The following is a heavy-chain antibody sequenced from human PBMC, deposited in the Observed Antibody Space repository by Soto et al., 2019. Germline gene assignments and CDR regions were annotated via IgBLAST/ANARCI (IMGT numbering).Heavy chain of an antibody. CDR2: IIPIFGTA. Sequence: QVQLVQSGAEVKKPGSSVKVSCKASGGTFSSYAISWVRQAPGHGLEWMGGIIPIFGTANYAQKFQGRVTITADESTSTAYMELSSLRAEDTALYYCARDRSSGYSYGYGIGFWFDPWGQGTLVTVSS. D-gene: IGHD5-18*01. CDR3: ARDRSSGYSYGYGIGFWFDP. J-gene: IGHJ5*02. CDR1: GGTFSSYA. V-gene: IGHV1-69*01.